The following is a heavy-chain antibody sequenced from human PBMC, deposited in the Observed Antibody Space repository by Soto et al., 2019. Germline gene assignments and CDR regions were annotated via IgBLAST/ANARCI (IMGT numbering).Heavy chain of an antibody. V-gene: IGHV3-11*05. J-gene: IGHJ4*02. CDR2: INWNSAVI. CDR1: GFTFSDYY. Sequence: QVQLVESGGGLVKPGGSLRLSCAASGFTFSDYYMTWVRQAPGKGLEWVSGINWNSAVIGYADSVKGRFTISRDNAKNALYLQMTSLRSEDTALYYCARDPSVTAIGRADHWGQGTLVTVSS. D-gene: IGHD5-18*01. CDR3: ARDPSVTAIGRADH.